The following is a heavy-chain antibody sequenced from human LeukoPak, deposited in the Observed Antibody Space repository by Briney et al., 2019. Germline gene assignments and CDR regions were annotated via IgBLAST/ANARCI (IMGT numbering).Heavy chain of an antibody. CDR2: ISYDGRNT. Sequence: GGSLRLSCAASGFTFSTYAMHWVRQAPGKGLEWVAVISYDGRNTYYADSVKGRFTISRDNSKNTLYLQMNSLRAEDAAVYYCAKHEGRGDYGAFHYWGQGTLVTVSS. CDR3: AKHEGRGDYGAFHY. D-gene: IGHD4-17*01. CDR1: GFTFSTYA. J-gene: IGHJ4*02. V-gene: IGHV3-30-3*02.